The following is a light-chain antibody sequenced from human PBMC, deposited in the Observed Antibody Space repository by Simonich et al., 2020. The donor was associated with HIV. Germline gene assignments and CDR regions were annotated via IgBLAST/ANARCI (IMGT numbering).Light chain of an antibody. CDR2: LGS. CDR1: QSLRSSNGYNY. CDR3: IQARQTPFT. V-gene: IGKV2-28*01. Sequence: DIVMTQSPLSLPVTPGEPASISCRSSQSLRSSNGYNYLDWYLQKPGQSPQLLIYLGSNRASGVPDRFSGSGSGTDFTLKISRVEAEDVGVYYCIQARQTPFTFGPGTKVDIK. J-gene: IGKJ3*01.